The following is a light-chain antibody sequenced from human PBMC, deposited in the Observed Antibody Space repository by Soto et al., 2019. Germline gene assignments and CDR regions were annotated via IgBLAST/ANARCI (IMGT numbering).Light chain of an antibody. CDR1: QGIVRW. CDR3: QHYYNCSRT. V-gene: IGKV1-5*01. J-gene: IGKJ1*01. CDR2: DAS. Sequence: IKMNQSPSTLSASVIDIVTITFRASQGIVRWLAWYQQKPGKAPKLLIYDASSMESGVPSRFSGSGAGTEFTLTISSLQPDDFATYYCQHYYNCSRTFGQGTKVDIK.